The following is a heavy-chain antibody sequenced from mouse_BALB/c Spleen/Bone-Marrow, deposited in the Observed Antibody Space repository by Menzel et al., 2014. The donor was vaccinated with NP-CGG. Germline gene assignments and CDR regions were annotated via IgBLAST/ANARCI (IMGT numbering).Heavy chain of an antibody. J-gene: IGHJ2*01. CDR3: ARHSSYAWYLNC. Sequence: VSVLVRPGASGSLSCKPSCYPFTSSWIHWAKLRPGQGLEWIGELHPTSGNTNYNEKFKGKATLTVDTSSSTAYVDLNSLTSEDSAVDYCARHSSYAWYLNCWGQGPPLTAAS. V-gene: IGHV1S130*01. D-gene: IGHD1-1*01. CDR1: CYPFTSSW. CDR2: LHPTSGNT.